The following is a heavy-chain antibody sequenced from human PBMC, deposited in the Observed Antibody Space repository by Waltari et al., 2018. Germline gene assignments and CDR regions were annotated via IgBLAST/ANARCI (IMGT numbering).Heavy chain of an antibody. CDR3: ARDRYYYGSGTNYFDY. V-gene: IGHV4-39*07. D-gene: IGHD3-10*01. J-gene: IGHJ4*02. Sequence: QLQLQESGPGLVKPSETLSLTCTVSGGSISSSSYYWGWIRPPPGKGLEWIGSIYYSGSTYYNPSLKSRVTISVDTSKNQFSLKLSSVTAADTAVYYCARDRYYYGSGTNYFDYWGQGTLVTVSS. CDR1: GGSISSSSYY. CDR2: IYYSGST.